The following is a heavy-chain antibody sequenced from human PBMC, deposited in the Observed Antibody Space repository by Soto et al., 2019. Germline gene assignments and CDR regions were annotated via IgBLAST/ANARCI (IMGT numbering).Heavy chain of an antibody. D-gene: IGHD3-9*01. V-gene: IGHV3-23*01. J-gene: IGHJ4*02. CDR1: GFTFSNYA. CDR3: ARGEMNYDILTGYYKGSFDY. CDR2: ISASGGST. Sequence: PGGSLRLSCAASGFTFSNYALSWVRRAPGKGLEWVSAISASGGSTFYADSVKGRFTISRDNAKNSLYLQMNSLRAEDTAVYYCARGEMNYDILTGYYKGSFDYWGQGTLVTVSS.